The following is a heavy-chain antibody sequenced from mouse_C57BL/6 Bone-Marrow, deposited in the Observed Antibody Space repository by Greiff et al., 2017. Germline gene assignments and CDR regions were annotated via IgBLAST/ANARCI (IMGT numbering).Heavy chain of an antibody. CDR3: ARSRGSVNAMDY. CDR2: INPGSGGT. J-gene: IGHJ4*01. V-gene: IGHV1-54*01. CDR1: GYAFTNYL. Sequence: QVQLQQSGAELVRPGTSVKVSCKASGYAFTNYLLEWVKQRPGQGLEWIGVINPGSGGTNYNEKFKGKATLTADNSSSTAYMQLSSLTSEDSAVYFCARSRGSVNAMDYWGQGTSVTVSS. D-gene: IGHD1-1*01.